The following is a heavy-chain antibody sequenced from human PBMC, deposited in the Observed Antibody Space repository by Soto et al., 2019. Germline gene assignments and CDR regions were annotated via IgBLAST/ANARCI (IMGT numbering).Heavy chain of an antibody. CDR2: ISYDGSNK. V-gene: IGHV3-30*18. Sequence: GGSLRLSCAASGFTFSSYGMHWVRQAPGNGLVWVAVISYDGSNKYYADSVKGRFTISRDNSKNTLYLQMNSLRAEDTAVYYCAKDSRILLWFGEFQFDYWGQGTRVTVSS. CDR1: GFTFSSYG. J-gene: IGHJ4*02. CDR3: AKDSRILLWFGEFQFDY. D-gene: IGHD3-10*01.